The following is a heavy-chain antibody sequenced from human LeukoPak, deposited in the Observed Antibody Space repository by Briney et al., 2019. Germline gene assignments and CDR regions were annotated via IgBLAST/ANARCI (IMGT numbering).Heavy chain of an antibody. Sequence: PGGSLRLSCAASGFTFSDYYMSWIRQAPGKGLEWVSYISSSGSTIYYADSVKGRFTISRDNAKNSLYLQMNSLRADDTAVYYCARTHDFPVYYFDYWGQGVLVTVSS. CDR2: ISSSGSTI. J-gene: IGHJ4*02. CDR1: GFTFSDYY. CDR3: ARTHDFPVYYFDY. V-gene: IGHV3-11*04. D-gene: IGHD2-8*01.